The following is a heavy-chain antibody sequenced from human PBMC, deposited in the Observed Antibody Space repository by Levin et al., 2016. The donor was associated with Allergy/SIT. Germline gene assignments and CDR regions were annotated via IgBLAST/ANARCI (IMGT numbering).Heavy chain of an antibody. V-gene: IGHV4-4*07. CDR2: IYTSGST. Sequence: SETLSLTCTVSGGSISSYYWSWIRQPAGKGLEWIGRIYTSGSTNYNPSLKSRVTMSVDASKNQFSLKLSSVTAADTAVYYCARGYDSSGYYYYWYFDLWGRGTLVTVSS. CDR3: ARGYDSSGYYYYWYFDL. CDR1: GGSISSYY. D-gene: IGHD3-22*01. J-gene: IGHJ2*01.